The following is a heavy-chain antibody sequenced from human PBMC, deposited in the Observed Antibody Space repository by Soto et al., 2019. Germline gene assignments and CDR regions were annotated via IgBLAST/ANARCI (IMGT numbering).Heavy chain of an antibody. CDR1: GGSISSYY. D-gene: IGHD3-16*01. V-gene: IGHV4-59*08. J-gene: IGHJ6*04. CDR2: IYYSGST. CDR3: GRHGGGSPMFYYYSSVMAV. Sequence: PSETLSLTCTVSGGSISSYYWSWIRQPPGKGLEWIGYIYYSGSTNYNPSLKSRVTISVDTSKNQFSLKLSSVTAADTAVYYCGRHGGGSPMFYYYSSVMAVGGKGTTAPVSS.